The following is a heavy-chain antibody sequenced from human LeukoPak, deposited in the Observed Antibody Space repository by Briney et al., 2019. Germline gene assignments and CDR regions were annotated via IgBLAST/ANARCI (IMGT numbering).Heavy chain of an antibody. CDR3: ARHPFFAPFDY. V-gene: IGHV4-59*08. J-gene: IGHJ4*02. D-gene: IGHD3-3*01. CDR1: GGSISSDY. Sequence: PWETLSLTCTVSGGSISSDYWSWVRQPPGKGLEWIGYIYISGNTNTNPSLKSRVTISMDTSNNQFSLKLRSVTAADTAVYYWARHPFFAPFDYWGVGTLVTVSS. CDR2: IYISGNT.